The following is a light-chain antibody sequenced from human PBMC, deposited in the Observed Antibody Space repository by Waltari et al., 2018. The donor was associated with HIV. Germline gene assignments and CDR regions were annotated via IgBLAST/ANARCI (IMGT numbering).Light chain of an antibody. CDR1: KLGDKY. Sequence: SYELTQPPSVSVSPGQTASITCSGDKLGDKYACWYQQKAGQSPVLVIYGDRKRPSGIPERFSGSNSGNTATLTISGTQAMDEADYYCQAWDSSTVVFGGGTKLTVL. V-gene: IGLV3-1*01. CDR2: GDR. CDR3: QAWDSSTVV. J-gene: IGLJ2*01.